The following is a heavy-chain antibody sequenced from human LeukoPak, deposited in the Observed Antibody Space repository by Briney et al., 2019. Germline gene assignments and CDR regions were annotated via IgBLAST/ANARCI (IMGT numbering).Heavy chain of an antibody. CDR1: GGTFSSYA. V-gene: IGHV1-69*13. D-gene: IGHD3-3*01. Sequence: SVKVSCKASGGTFSSYAISWVRQAPGQGLEWMGGIIPIFGTENYAQKFQGRVTITADESTSTAYMELSSLRSEDTAVYYCARGAYYDFWSGYYRPDHYYYGMDVWGQGTTVTVSS. CDR3: ARGAYYDFWSGYYRPDHYYYGMDV. CDR2: IIPIFGTE. J-gene: IGHJ6*02.